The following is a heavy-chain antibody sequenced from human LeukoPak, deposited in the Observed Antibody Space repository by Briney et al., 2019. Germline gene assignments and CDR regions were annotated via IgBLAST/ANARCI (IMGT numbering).Heavy chain of an antibody. J-gene: IGHJ4*02. Sequence: SETLSLTRTLSGGSISRYYSSWIRQPPGQGQEWIGYIYYSGSTYSNPSPKSRRTISVDTPKNQISLRLSAVPAASPAAYNHARDLGIAPVRFDYWGQETLVTVSS. CDR1: GGSISRYY. V-gene: IGHV4-59*01. CDR3: ARDLGIAPVRFDY. D-gene: IGHD6-13*01. CDR2: IYYSGST.